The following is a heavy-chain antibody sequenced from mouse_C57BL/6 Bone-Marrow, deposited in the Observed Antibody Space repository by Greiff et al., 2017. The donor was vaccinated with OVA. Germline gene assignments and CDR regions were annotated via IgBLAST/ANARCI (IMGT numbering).Heavy chain of an antibody. V-gene: IGHV1-7*01. J-gene: IGHJ2*01. Sequence: QVQLKESGAELAKPGASVKLSCKASGYTFTSYWMHWVKQRPGQGLEWIGYINPSSGYTKYNQKFKDKATLTADKSSSTAYMQLSILTYEDSAFYYCARWLLLDYWGQGTTLTVSS. D-gene: IGHD2-3*01. CDR1: GYTFTSYW. CDR2: INPSSGYT. CDR3: ARWLLLDY.